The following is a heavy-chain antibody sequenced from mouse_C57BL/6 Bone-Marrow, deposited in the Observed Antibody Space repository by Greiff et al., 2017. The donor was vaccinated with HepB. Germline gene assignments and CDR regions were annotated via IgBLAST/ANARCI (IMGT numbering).Heavy chain of an antibody. CDR3: GSDSPVRGYFDY. Sequence: EVQVVESGGGLVKPGGSLKLSCAASGFTFSSYAMSWVRQTPEKRLEWVATISDGGSYTYYPDNVKGRFTISRDNAKNNLYLQMSHLKSEDTAMYYCGSDSPVRGYFDYWGQGTTLTVSS. J-gene: IGHJ2*01. CDR1: GFTFSSYA. CDR2: ISDGGSYT. V-gene: IGHV5-4*01. D-gene: IGHD3-3*01.